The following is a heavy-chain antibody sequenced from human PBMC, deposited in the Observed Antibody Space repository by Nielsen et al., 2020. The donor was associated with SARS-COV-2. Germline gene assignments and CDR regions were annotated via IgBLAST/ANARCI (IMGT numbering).Heavy chain of an antibody. Sequence: ASVKVSCKASGGTFSSYSISWVRQAPGQGLEWMGRINPNSGGTNYAQKFQGRVTMTRDTSISTAYMELSRLRSDDTAVYYCARVLYYGSGSYYFDYWGQGTLVTVSS. V-gene: IGHV1-2*06. D-gene: IGHD3-10*01. CDR1: GGTFSSYS. CDR3: ARVLYYGSGSYYFDY. J-gene: IGHJ4*02. CDR2: INPNSGGT.